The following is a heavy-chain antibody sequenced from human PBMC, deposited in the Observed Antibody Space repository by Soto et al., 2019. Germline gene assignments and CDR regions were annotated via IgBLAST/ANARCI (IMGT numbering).Heavy chain of an antibody. J-gene: IGHJ6*02. Sequence: EVQVLESGGGLEQPGGSLRLSCAASGFTFSTYAMNWVRRSPGKGLEWVSLISGSGGSTYYADSVKGRFTISRDNSKNTLYLQMNSLRAEDTVIYYCARMLSGSYYFYYAMDVWGQGTTVTVSS. CDR3: ARMLSGSYYFYYAMDV. D-gene: IGHD1-26*01. CDR1: GFTFSTYA. V-gene: IGHV3-23*01. CDR2: ISGSGGST.